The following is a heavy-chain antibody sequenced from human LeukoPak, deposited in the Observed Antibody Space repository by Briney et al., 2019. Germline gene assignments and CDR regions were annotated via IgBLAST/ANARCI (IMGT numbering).Heavy chain of an antibody. D-gene: IGHD6-6*01. V-gene: IGHV3-23*01. CDR1: GFTFSNCA. J-gene: IGHJ6*02. CDR3: ARAPITARRPYYYYDMDV. CDR2: ISVSGHST. Sequence: GGSLRLSCAASGFTFSNCAMNWVCQAPGKGLEWVSGISVSGHSTYYADSVKDRFTISRDNSNNTLYLQMNSLRAEDTAVYYCARAPITARRPYYYYDMDVSGQGTTVTVSS.